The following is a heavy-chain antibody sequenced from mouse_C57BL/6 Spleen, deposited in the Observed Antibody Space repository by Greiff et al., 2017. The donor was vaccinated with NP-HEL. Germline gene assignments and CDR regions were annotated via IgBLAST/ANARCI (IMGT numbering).Heavy chain of an antibody. CDR2: IDPENGDT. V-gene: IGHV14-4*01. CDR3: TSNGDYAMDY. D-gene: IGHD4-1*01. CDR1: GFNIKDDY. J-gene: IGHJ4*01. Sequence: VQLQQSGAELVRPGASVKLSCTASGFNIKDDYMHWVKQRPEQGLEWIGWIDPENGDTEYDSKFKGKATITADTSSNTAYLQLSSLTSEDTAVYYGTSNGDYAMDYWGQGTSVTVSS.